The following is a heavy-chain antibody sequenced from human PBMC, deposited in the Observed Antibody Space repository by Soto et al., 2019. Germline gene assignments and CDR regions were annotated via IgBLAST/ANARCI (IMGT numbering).Heavy chain of an antibody. CDR3: AREPARGYSYGYGPYGMDV. Sequence: GASVKVSCKASGGTFSSYAISWVRQAPGQGLEWMGGIIPIFGTANYAQKFQGRVTITADESTSTAYMELSSLSSVTAADTAVYYCAREPARGYSYGYGPYGMDVWGQGTTVTVSS. V-gene: IGHV1-69*13. J-gene: IGHJ6*02. CDR1: GGTFSSYA. D-gene: IGHD5-18*01. CDR2: IIPIFGTA.